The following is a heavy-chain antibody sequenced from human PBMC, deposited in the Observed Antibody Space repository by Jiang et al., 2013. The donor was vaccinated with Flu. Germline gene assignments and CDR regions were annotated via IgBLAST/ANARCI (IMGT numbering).Heavy chain of an antibody. V-gene: IGHV3-21*01. CDR2: ISSSSSYI. Sequence: SGGGLVKPGGSLRLSCAASGFTFSSYSMNWVRQAPGKGLEWVSSISSSSSYIYYADSVKGRFTISRDNAKNSLYLQMNSLRAEDTAVYYCASNTPSGLRLGELSSPLDYWGQGTLVTVSS. D-gene: IGHD3-16*02. CDR1: GFTFSSYS. J-gene: IGHJ4*02. CDR3: ASNTPSGLRLGELSSPLDY.